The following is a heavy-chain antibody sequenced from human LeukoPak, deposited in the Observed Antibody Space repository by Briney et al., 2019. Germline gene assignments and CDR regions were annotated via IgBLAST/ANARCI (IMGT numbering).Heavy chain of an antibody. CDR2: IYYSGST. D-gene: IGHD3-10*01. CDR1: GYSISSGYY. Sequence: SETLSLTCTVSGYSISSGYYWGWIRQPPGKGLEWIGYIYYSGSTNYNPSLKSRVTISVDTSKDQFSLKLSSVTAADTAVYYCARELTEYYYGSGSYYRDYYYYYYMDVWGKGTTVTVSS. J-gene: IGHJ6*03. CDR3: ARELTEYYYGSGSYYRDYYYYYYMDV. V-gene: IGHV4-61*01.